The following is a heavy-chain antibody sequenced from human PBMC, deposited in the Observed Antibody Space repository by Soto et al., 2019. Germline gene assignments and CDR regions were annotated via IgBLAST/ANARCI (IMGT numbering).Heavy chain of an antibody. J-gene: IGHJ4*02. CDR1: GGSISSSSYY. CDR2: IYYSGGT. D-gene: IGHD2-15*01. CDR3: ARVRVVAATSFDY. V-gene: IGHV4-39*01. Sequence: SETLSLTCTVSGGSISSSSYYWGWIRQPPGKGLEWIGSIYYSGGTYYNPSLKSRVTISVDTSKNQFSLKLSSVTAADTAVYYCARVRVVAATSFDYWGQGTLVTVSS.